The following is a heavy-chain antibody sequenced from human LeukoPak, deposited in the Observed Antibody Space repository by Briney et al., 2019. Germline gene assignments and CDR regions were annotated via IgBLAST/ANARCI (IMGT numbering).Heavy chain of an antibody. CDR3: AREPLEAVAGVSPLTTFDI. D-gene: IGHD6-19*01. CDR1: GYTFTSYG. J-gene: IGHJ3*02. CDR2: IIPIFGTA. Sequence: GASVKVSCKASGYTFTSYGISWVRQAPGQGLEWMGGIIPIFGTANYAQKFQGRVTITTDESTSTAYMELSSLRSEDTAVYYCAREPLEAVAGVSPLTTFDIWGQGTMVTVSS. V-gene: IGHV1-69*05.